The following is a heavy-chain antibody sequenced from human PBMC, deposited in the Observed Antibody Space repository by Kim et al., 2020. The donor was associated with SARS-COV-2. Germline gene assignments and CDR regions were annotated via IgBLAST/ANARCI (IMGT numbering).Heavy chain of an antibody. Sequence: ASVKVSCKASGYTLTNYGMNWVRQAPGQGLEWMGWINTNTGNPTYAQGFTGRFVFSLDTSVNTAYLQISSLKAEDTAVYYCARVPDCSSISCSHFDPRGQGALVTVSS. CDR1: GYTLTNYG. CDR2: INTNTGNP. D-gene: IGHD2-2*01. J-gene: IGHJ5*02. CDR3: ARVPDCSSISCSHFDP. V-gene: IGHV7-4-1*02.